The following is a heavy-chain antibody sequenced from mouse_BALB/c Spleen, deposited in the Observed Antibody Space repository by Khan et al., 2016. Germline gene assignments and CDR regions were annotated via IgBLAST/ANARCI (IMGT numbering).Heavy chain of an antibody. J-gene: IGHJ4*01. V-gene: IGHV5-12*02. CDR1: GFTFSDYY. CDR2: ISNGGGST. Sequence: EVELVESGGGLVQPGGSLKLSCATSGFTFSDYYMYWVRPTPEKRLEWVAYISNGGGSTYYPDTVKGRFTISRDNAKNTRYLQMSRLKSEDTAMYYRARQGYAYDPYAMDYWGQGTSVTLSS. CDR3: ARQGYAYDPYAMDY. D-gene: IGHD2-2*01.